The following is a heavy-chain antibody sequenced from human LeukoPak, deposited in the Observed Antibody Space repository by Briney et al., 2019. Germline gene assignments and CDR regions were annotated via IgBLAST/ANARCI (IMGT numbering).Heavy chain of an antibody. J-gene: IGHJ4*02. V-gene: IGHV4-39*01. CDR3: PRPRIAATGAFEC. Sequence: PSETLSLTCTVSGGSVSSSGYYWGWIRQPPRKGLEWIGSIYYSGSTYYNPSLKSRVSISVDTSKNQFSLNLTSVTAADTAVYSCPRPRIAATGAFECWGQGTLVTVSS. CDR2: IYYSGST. D-gene: IGHD6-13*01. CDR1: GGSVSSSGYY.